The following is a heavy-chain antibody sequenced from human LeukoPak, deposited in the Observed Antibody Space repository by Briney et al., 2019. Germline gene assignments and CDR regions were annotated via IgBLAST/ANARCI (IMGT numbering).Heavy chain of an antibody. CDR3: ARRMSRTRLLSRPARDDPYFDS. Sequence: SETLSLTCAVYGGSFYNYYWIWIRQSPEKGLEWLGEIYHSGSTNINPSLKSRLTISVDTSKKQFSLKLNSVTAADSAVYYCARRMSRTRLLSRPARDDPYFDSWGQGTLVTISS. CDR2: IYHSGST. V-gene: IGHV4-34*01. CDR1: GGSFYNYY. J-gene: IGHJ4*02. D-gene: IGHD1-1*01.